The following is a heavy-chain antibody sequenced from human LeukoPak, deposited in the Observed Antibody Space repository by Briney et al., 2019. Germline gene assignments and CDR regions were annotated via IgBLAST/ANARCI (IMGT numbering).Heavy chain of an antibody. J-gene: IGHJ4*02. CDR2: IYYSGST. CDR1: GGSISSSSYY. Sequence: SETLSLTCTVSGGSISSSSYYWGWIRQPPGKGLEWIGSIYYSGSTYYNPSLKSRVTISVDTSKNQFSLKLSSVTAADTAVYYCATSGGSYYGGDYWGQGTLVTVSS. D-gene: IGHD1-26*01. V-gene: IGHV4-39*01. CDR3: ATSGGSYYGGDY.